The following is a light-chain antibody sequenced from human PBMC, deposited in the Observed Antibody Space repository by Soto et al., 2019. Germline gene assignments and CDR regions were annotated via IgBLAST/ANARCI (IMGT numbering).Light chain of an antibody. Sequence: QSALTQPASVSGSPGQSITISCTGTSSDVGGYNYVSWYQQHPGKAPKLMINDVSNRPSGVSNRFSGSKSGNTASLTISGLQAEDEADYYCSSYTSSIFYVFGTGTKLTVL. CDR3: SSYTSSIFYV. J-gene: IGLJ1*01. CDR1: SSDVGGYNY. V-gene: IGLV2-14*01. CDR2: DVS.